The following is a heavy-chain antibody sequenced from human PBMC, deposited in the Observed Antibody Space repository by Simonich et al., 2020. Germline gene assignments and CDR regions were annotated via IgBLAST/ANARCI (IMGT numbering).Heavy chain of an antibody. CDR1: GGTFSSYA. D-gene: IGHD3-10*01. J-gene: IGHJ5*02. CDR3: AREGITMVRGRWFDP. CDR2: IIPTLGTA. V-gene: IGHV1-69*13. Sequence: QVQLVQSGAEVKKPGSSVKVSCKASGGTFSSYAISGVRQAPGQGLEWVGGIIPTLGTANDAQKFQGRVTITADESTSTAYMELSSLRSEDTAVYYCAREGITMVRGRWFDPWGQGTLVTVSS.